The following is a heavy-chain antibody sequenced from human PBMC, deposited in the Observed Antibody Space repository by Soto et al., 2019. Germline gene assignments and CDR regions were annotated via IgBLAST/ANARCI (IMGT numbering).Heavy chain of an antibody. V-gene: IGHV3-43*01. Sequence: VQLVESGGVVVQPGGSLRLSCAASGFTFDDYTMHWVRQAPGKGLEWVSLISWDGGSTYYADSVKGRFTISRDNSKNSLYLQMNSLRTEDTALYYCAKGRSSSPLYYYYGMDVWGQGTTVTVSS. CDR1: GFTFDDYT. D-gene: IGHD6-6*01. J-gene: IGHJ6*02. CDR3: AKGRSSSPLYYYYGMDV. CDR2: ISWDGGST.